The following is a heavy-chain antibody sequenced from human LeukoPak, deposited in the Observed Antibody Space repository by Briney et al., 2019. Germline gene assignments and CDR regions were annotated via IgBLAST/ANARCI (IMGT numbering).Heavy chain of an antibody. D-gene: IGHD3-9*01. J-gene: IGHJ4*02. Sequence: GGSLRLSCAASGFTFSSSWMSWVRQAPGKGLEWVANIKQDGSQKSYVDSVKGRFTISRDNAKNSLYLQMNSLRAEDTAVYYCAKRQDILTGSLDYWGQGTLVTVSS. CDR3: AKRQDILTGSLDY. CDR2: IKQDGSQK. V-gene: IGHV3-7*01. CDR1: GFTFSSSW.